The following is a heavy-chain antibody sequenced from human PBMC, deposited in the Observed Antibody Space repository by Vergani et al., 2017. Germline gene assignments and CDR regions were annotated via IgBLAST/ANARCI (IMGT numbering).Heavy chain of an antibody. CDR2: ISPDGRTT. CDR3: ARDSPLVVPAAIFYYYYGMDV. CDR1: GFSFRTFS. J-gene: IGHJ6*02. D-gene: IGHD2-2*01. V-gene: IGHV3-74*03. Sequence: DVDLVESGGGFVQPGGSRRLSCAASGFSFRTFSMFWVRQPPGKGLAWVSKISPDGRTTEYADSVRGRFTISRDNAKNSLYLQMNSLRAEDTAVYYCARDSPLVVPAAIFYYYYGMDVWGQGTTVTVSS.